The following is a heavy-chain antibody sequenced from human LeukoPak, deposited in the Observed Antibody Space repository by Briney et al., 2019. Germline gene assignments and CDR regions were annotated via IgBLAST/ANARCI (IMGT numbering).Heavy chain of an antibody. V-gene: IGHV4-30-2*01. J-gene: IGHJ4*02. D-gene: IGHD2-15*01. Sequence: SETLSLTCAVSGGSISSGGYSSSWIRQPPGKGLEWIGYIYHSGSTYYNPSLKRRVTISVDRSKNQFSLKLSSVTAADTAVYYCASFRGGSCFDYWGQGTLVTVSS. CDR1: GGSISSGGYS. CDR2: IYHSGST. CDR3: ASFRGGSCFDY.